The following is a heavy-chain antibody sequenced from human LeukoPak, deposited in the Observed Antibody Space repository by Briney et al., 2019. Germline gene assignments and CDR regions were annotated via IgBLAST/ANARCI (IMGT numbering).Heavy chain of an antibody. V-gene: IGHV1-69*04. D-gene: IGHD2-21*01. Sequence: SVKVSCKASGGTFSSYAISWVRQAPGQGLEWMGRIIPILGIANYAQKFQGRVTITADESTSTAYMELSRLRSDDTAVYYCARGGLLEDAFDIWGQGTMVAVSS. CDR3: ARGGLLEDAFDI. CDR2: IIPILGIA. J-gene: IGHJ3*02. CDR1: GGTFSSYA.